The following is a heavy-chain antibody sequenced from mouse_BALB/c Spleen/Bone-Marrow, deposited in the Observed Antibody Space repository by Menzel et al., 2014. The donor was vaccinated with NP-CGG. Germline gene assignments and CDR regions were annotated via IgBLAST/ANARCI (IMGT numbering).Heavy chain of an antibody. V-gene: IGHV1S130*01. D-gene: IGHD1-1*01. CDR3: TRGGNFITTVVVDFDY. CDR1: GYTFTSSW. J-gene: IGHJ2*01. CDR2: IHPNSGNT. Sequence: VQLQESGSVLVRPGASVKLSCKASGYTFTSSWMHWAKQRPGQGLEWIGEIHPNSGNTNYNEKFKGKATLTVDTSSSTAYVDLSSLTSEDSAVYYCTRGGNFITTVVVDFDYWGQGTTLTVSS.